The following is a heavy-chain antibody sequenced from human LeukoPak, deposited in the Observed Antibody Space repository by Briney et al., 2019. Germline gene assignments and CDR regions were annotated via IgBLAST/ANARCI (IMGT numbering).Heavy chain of an antibody. D-gene: IGHD3-10*01. J-gene: IGHJ4*02. V-gene: IGHV3-23*01. CDR3: AARKVRGVWFYLDY. Sequence: SGGSLRLSCAASGFTVSAYAMAWARQAPGKGLEWVSTIYDDNTYYADSVKGRFAISTDNSKNTLYLQMNSLRVEDTAVYFCAARKVRGVWFYLDYWGQGTLVTVSS. CDR2: IYDDNT. CDR1: GFTVSAYA.